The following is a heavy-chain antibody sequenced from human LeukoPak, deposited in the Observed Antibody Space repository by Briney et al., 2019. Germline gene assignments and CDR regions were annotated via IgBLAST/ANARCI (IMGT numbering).Heavy chain of an antibody. CDR1: GGSISTYY. Sequence: NSSETLSLTCTVSGGSISTYYWSWIRQPPGKGLEWIGYIYYSGSTNYNPSLKSRVTISVDTSKNQFSLKLSSVTAADTAVYYCARASSLWLGLDIWGQGTMVTVSS. D-gene: IGHD3-10*01. J-gene: IGHJ3*02. CDR3: ARASSLWLGLDI. V-gene: IGHV4-59*01. CDR2: IYYSGST.